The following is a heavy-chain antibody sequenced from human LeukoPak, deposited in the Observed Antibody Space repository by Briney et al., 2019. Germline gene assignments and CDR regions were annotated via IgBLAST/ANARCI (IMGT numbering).Heavy chain of an antibody. V-gene: IGHV1-18*01. D-gene: IGHD3-22*01. J-gene: IGHJ4*02. CDR2: ISAYNGNT. Sequence: ASVKVSCKASGYTFTSYGISWVRQAPGQGLEWMGWISAYNGNTNYAQKLQGRVTMTTDTSTSTAYMELRSLRSDDTAVYYCARPIGEYYDSSGLDYWGQGTLVTVSS. CDR1: GYTFTSYG. CDR3: ARPIGEYYDSSGLDY.